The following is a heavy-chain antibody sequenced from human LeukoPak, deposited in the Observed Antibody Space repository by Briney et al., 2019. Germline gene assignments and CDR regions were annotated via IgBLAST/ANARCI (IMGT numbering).Heavy chain of an antibody. Sequence: SETLSLTCTVSGGSISSYYWSWIRQPPGGGLEWIGYIYYSGSTNYNPSIKRRVTISLDTSKSQFSLKLRSVTAADTAVYYCARSGLESRYYFGMDVWGQGTTVTVSS. V-gene: IGHV4-59*01. CDR3: ARSGLESRYYFGMDV. CDR1: GGSISSYY. J-gene: IGHJ6*02. CDR2: IYYSGST. D-gene: IGHD5-12*01.